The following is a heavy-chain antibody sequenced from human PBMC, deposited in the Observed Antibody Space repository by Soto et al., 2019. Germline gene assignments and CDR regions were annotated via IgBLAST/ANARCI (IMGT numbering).Heavy chain of an antibody. J-gene: IGHJ3*02. D-gene: IGHD4-17*01. CDR2: IIPIFGIT. Sequence: VKVSCKASGGTFNNCTISWVRQAPGQGLEWMGRIIPIFGITNYAQKFQGRVTITADKSTSTAYMELSSLRSEDTAVYYCARSSGYGDSSEGLDIWGQRTMVTVSS. V-gene: IGHV1-69*02. CDR1: GGTFNNCT. CDR3: ARSSGYGDSSEGLDI.